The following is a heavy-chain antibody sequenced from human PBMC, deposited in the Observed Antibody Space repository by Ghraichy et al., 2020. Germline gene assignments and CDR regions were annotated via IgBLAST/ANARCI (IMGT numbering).Heavy chain of an antibody. J-gene: IGHJ6*02. CDR2: ISSSGSTI. CDR1: GFSFSTYE. V-gene: IGHV3-48*03. Sequence: GGSLRLSCGASGFSFSTYEMNWVRQAPGKGLEWVSHISSSGSTIYYADSVRGRFTISRDNAKNSLFLQMNSLRAEDTAVYHCARGAGGMDVWGQGTTVTVPS. CDR3: ARGAGGMDV.